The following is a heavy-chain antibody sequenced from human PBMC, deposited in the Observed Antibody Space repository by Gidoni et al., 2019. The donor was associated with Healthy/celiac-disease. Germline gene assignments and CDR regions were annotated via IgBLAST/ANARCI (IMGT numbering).Heavy chain of an antibody. V-gene: IGHV3-15*01. Sequence: EVQLVESGGGLVKPGGSLRLSCAASGFTCSNAWMSWVRQAPGKGLELVGRIKSKTDGGTTDDAAPVKGRFTISRDDSKNTLYLQMNSLKTEDTAVYYCTTDWEDDYGDYRVFDYWGQGTLVTVSS. D-gene: IGHD4-17*01. J-gene: IGHJ4*02. CDR2: IKSKTDGGTT. CDR3: TTDWEDDYGDYRVFDY. CDR1: GFTCSNAW.